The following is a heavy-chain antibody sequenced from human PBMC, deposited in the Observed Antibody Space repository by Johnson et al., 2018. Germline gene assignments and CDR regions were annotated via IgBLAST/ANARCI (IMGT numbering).Heavy chain of an antibody. D-gene: IGHD3-10*01. CDR1: GGTFSKYS. J-gene: IGHJ6*02. Sequence: QVQLQESGAEVRKPGTSVKVSCRASGGTFSKYSINWVRQVPGQGLEWLGGIIAVFGTPKYSQKFQGRVTITADEPTSTASMDLSSLRYEDTAMYYCARGLSQMGMDVWGQGTTVTVSS. CDR3: ARGLSQMGMDV. V-gene: IGHV1-69*01. CDR2: IIAVFGTP.